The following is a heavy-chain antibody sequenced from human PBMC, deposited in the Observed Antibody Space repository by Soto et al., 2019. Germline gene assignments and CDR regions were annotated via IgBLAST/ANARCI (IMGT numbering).Heavy chain of an antibody. CDR1: GFTFSSYA. D-gene: IGHD2-2*01. Sequence: GGSLRLSCAASGFTFSSYALHWVRQAPGKGLESVSAISSDGGSTYYANSVKGRFTISRDNSKNTLYLQMGSLRAEDMAVYYCAARSCSSTTCFHFDYWGQGTLVTVSS. J-gene: IGHJ4*02. CDR3: AARSCSSTTCFHFDY. V-gene: IGHV3-64*01. CDR2: ISSDGGST.